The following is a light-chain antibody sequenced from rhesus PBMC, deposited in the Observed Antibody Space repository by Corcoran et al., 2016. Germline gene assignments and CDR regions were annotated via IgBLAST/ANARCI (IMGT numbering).Light chain of an antibody. CDR1: QSVSSY. CDR3: YQHSSGLT. CDR2: DAS. Sequence: QVILTQSPATLSLSPGERATLSCRASQSVSSYVAWYQQKPGQAPRLLLYDASSRATGIPDRFSGSGSVTDFTLTISGLEPEDVGVYHCYQHSSGLTFGGGTKVEIK. V-gene: IGKV3-10*01. J-gene: IGKJ4*01.